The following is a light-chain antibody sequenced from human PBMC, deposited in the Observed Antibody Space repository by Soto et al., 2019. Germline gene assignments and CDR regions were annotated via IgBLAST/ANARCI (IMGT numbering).Light chain of an antibody. CDR1: SSDIGASNH. CDR2: EVT. J-gene: IGLJ1*01. CDR3: NSHTTSGIRV. V-gene: IGLV2-14*01. Sequence: QSALTQPASVSGSHGQSITISCTGTSSDIGASNHASWYQHHPDKAPKLIIYEVTYRPSGVSNRFSGSKSGFTASLTISGLQAEDEADYYCNSHTTSGIRVFGTGTKLTVL.